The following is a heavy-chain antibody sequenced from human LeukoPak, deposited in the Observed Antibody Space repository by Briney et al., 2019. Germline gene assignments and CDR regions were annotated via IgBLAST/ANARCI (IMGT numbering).Heavy chain of an antibody. CDR3: ATLGATGWFDP. Sequence: PSETLSLTCTVSGESISGFYWNWLRQPPGKGLEWLGYIYYSGSTNYNPSLKSRVTISVDTSKNQFSLKLSSVTAADTAVYYCATLGATGWFDPWGQGTLVTVSS. D-gene: IGHD1-26*01. CDR2: IYYSGST. J-gene: IGHJ5*02. CDR1: GESISGFY. V-gene: IGHV4-59*08.